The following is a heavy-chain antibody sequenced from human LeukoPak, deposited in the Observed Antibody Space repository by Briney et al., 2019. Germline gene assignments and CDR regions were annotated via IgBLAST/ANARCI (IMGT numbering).Heavy chain of an antibody. CDR2: ISYDGSNE. CDR3: ARVGYYASGPFSYFDY. V-gene: IGHV3-30-3*01. CDR1: GFTFSGYA. D-gene: IGHD3-10*01. J-gene: IGHJ4*02. Sequence: PGGSLRLSCAASGFTFSGYAMHWVRQAPGKGLEWVAVISYDGSNEYYADSVKGRFTISRDNSKNTLYLQMSSLSVEDTAVYYCARVGYYASGPFSYFDYWGQGTQVTVSS.